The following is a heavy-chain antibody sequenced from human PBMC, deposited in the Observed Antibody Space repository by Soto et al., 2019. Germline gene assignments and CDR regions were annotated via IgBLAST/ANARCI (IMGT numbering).Heavy chain of an antibody. CDR3: EKDLLPMSASWHADH. J-gene: IGHJ4*02. V-gene: IGHV3-30*18. CDR2: ISYEGSME. D-gene: IGHD2-2*01. CDR1: GFSFRTHG. Sequence: GGSLRLSCAASGFSFRTHGMNWVRQAPGKGLEWVSTISYEGSMEHYAESVRGRFTISRDNTKNTLYLQLNSLRPDDTAVYYCEKDLLPMSASWHADHWGQGTLVTVSS.